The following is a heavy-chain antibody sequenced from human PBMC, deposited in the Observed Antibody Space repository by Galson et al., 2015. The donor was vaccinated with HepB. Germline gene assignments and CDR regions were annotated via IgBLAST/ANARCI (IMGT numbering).Heavy chain of an antibody. CDR2: ISGSGGST. V-gene: IGHV3-23*01. CDR3: AERIGGNSYAFDI. D-gene: IGHD4-23*01. Sequence: SLRLSCAASGFTFSSYAMSWVRQAPGKGLEWVSAISGSGGSTYYADSVKGRFTISRDNSKNTLYLQMNSLRAEDTAVYYCAERIGGNSYAFDIWGQGTMVTVSS. CDR1: GFTFSSYA. J-gene: IGHJ3*02.